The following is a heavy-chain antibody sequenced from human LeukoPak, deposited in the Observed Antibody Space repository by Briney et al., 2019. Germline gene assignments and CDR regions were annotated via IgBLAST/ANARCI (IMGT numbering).Heavy chain of an antibody. J-gene: IGHJ5*02. CDR2: INPSGDSV. D-gene: IGHD2-15*01. Sequence: ASVKVSCKASGYTFINYYTHWGRQAPGQGLEWMGRINPSGDSVNYAQKLQDRLTMTRDTSTNTVYLELSSLRSEDTAIYYCARTLADGGTNHWGQGTLVTVSS. CDR1: GYTFINYY. V-gene: IGHV1-46*04. CDR3: ARTLADGGTNH.